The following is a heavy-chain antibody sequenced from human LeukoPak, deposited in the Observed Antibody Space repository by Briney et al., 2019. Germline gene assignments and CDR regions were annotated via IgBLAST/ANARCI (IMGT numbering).Heavy chain of an antibody. CDR3: ARARGSGSGFDP. J-gene: IGHJ5*02. D-gene: IGHD3-10*01. CDR1: GGSFSGYY. Sequence: SETLSLTCAVYGGSFSGYYWSWIRQPPGKGLEWIGEINHSGSTNYNPSLKSRVTISVDTSKNQFSLKLSSVTAADTAVYYCARARGSGSGFDPWGQGTLVTVSS. CDR2: INHSGST. V-gene: IGHV4-34*01.